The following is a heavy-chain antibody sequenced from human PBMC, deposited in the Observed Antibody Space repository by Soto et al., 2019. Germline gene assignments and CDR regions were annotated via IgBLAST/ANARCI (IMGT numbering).Heavy chain of an antibody. CDR2: IWYDGSNK. CDR1: GFTFSSYG. CDR3: ARDLGFDDSSNWFDP. V-gene: IGHV3-33*01. J-gene: IGHJ5*02. Sequence: GGSLRLSCEASGFTFSSYGMHWVRQAPGKGLEWVAVIWYDGSNKYYSDSVKGRFTISRDNFKNTLYLQMNSLRAEDTAVYYCARDLGFDDSSNWFDPWGQGTLVTVSS. D-gene: IGHD3-22*01.